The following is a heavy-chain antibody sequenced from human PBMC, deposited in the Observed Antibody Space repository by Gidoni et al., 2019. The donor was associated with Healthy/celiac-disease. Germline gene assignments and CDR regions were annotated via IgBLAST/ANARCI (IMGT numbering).Heavy chain of an antibody. J-gene: IGHJ2*01. CDR1: GFTFSSYD. V-gene: IGHV3-13*01. CDR2: IGTAGDT. CDR3: AREVTTYWYFDL. Sequence: EVQLVESGGGLVQPGGSLRLSCAASGFTFSSYDMHWVRQATGKGLEWVSAIGTAGDTYYPGSVKGRFTISRENAKDSLYLQMNSLRAGDTAVYYCAREVTTYWYFDLWGRGTLVTVSS. D-gene: IGHD4-17*01.